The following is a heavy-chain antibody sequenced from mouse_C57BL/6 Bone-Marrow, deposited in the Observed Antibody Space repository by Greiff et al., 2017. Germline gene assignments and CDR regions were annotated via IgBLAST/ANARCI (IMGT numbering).Heavy chain of an antibody. CDR3: ARRYDGYSSWFAY. D-gene: IGHD2-3*01. CDR2: ISSGSSTI. J-gene: IGHJ3*01. Sequence: EVMLVESGGGLVKPGGSLKLSCAASGFTFSDYGMHWVRQAPEKGLEWVAYISSGSSTIYYADTVKGRFTISRDNAKNTLFLQMTSLRSEDTAMYYCARRYDGYSSWFAYGGQGTLVTVSA. V-gene: IGHV5-17*01. CDR1: GFTFSDYG.